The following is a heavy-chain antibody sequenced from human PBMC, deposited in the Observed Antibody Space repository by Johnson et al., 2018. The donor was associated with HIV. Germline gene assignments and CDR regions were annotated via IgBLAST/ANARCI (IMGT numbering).Heavy chain of an antibody. CDR3: AKDVGNYWPDAFDI. D-gene: IGHD3-22*01. CDR1: RFTFSSYA. J-gene: IGHJ3*02. V-gene: IGHV3-7*01. CDR2: IKQDGSEK. Sequence: VQLVESGGGVVQPGRSLRLSCAASRFTFSSYAMHWVRQAPGKGLEWVANIKQDGSEKYYVDSVKGRFTISRDNAKNSLYLQMNSLRAEDTALYYCAKDVGNYWPDAFDIWGQGTMVTVSS.